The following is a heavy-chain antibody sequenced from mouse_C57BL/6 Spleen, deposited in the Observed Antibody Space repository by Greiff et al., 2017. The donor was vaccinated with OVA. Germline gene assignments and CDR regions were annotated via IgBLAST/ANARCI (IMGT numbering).Heavy chain of an antibody. V-gene: IGHV10-1*01. Sequence: EVQLVESGGGLVQPKGSLKLSCAASGFSFNTYAMNWVRQAPGKGLEWVARIRSKSNNYATYYADSVKDRFTISRDDSESMLYLQMNNLKTEDTAMYYCVRHTLYDYEGYFDVWGTGTTVTVSS. CDR1: GFSFNTYA. CDR2: IRSKSNNYAT. CDR3: VRHTLYDYEGYFDV. D-gene: IGHD2-4*01. J-gene: IGHJ1*03.